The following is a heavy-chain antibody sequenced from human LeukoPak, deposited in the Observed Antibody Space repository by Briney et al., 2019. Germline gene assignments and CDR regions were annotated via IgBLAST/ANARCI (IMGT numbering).Heavy chain of an antibody. CDR1: GFTFSNYW. CDR3: VPLNWNPPGDFDR. D-gene: IGHD1-20*01. J-gene: IGHJ4*02. Sequence: PGGSLRPSCAASGFTFSNYWMNWVRQAPGKGLEWVANIKDDGSDKYYVDSVKGRFSISKDNAKNSLYLQMNSLRVEDTAVYYCVPLNWNPPGDFDRWGQGTLVTVSS. V-gene: IGHV3-7*01. CDR2: IKDDGSDK.